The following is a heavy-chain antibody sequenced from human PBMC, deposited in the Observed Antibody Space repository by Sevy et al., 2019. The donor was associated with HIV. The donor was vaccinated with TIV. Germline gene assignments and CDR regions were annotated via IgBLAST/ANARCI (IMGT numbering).Heavy chain of an antibody. V-gene: IGHV3-23*01. CDR1: GFNFGSYA. J-gene: IGHJ3*02. CDR3: AKDNHYDSRGYYYGMRPSEGAFDI. D-gene: IGHD3-22*01. CDR2: ISGSGGST. Sequence: GGSLRLSCAASGFNFGSYAMSWVRQAPGKGLEWVSAISGSGGSTYYADSVKGRFTISRDNSKNTLDLQMNSLRAEDTAIYYCAKDNHYDSRGYYYGMRPSEGAFDIGGQGTMVTVSS.